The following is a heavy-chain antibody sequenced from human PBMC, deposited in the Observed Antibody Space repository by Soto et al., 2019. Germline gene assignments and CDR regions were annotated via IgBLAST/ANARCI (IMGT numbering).Heavy chain of an antibody. D-gene: IGHD5-18*01. CDR2: IIPIFGTA. CDR3: ARGGVYSYGPHAFDY. Sequence: QVQLVQSGAEVKKPGSSVKVSCKASGGTFSSYAISWVRQAPGQGLEWMGGIIPIFGTANYAQKFQGRVTITADESTSTAYRELSSLRSEDTAVYYWARGGVYSYGPHAFDYWGQGTLVTVSS. CDR1: GGTFSSYA. J-gene: IGHJ4*02. V-gene: IGHV1-69*01.